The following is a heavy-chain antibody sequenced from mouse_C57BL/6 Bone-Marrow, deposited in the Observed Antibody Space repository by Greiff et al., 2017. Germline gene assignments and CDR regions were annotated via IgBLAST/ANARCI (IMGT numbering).Heavy chain of an antibody. D-gene: IGHD2-2*01. J-gene: IGHJ2*01. CDR3: ASSTMVTTTGYYFDY. Sequence: VQLKESGAELVKPGASVKMSCKASGYTFTSYWITWVKQRPGQGLEWIGDIYPGSGSTNYNEKFKSKATLTVDTSSSTAYMQLSSLTSEDSAVYYCASSTMVTTTGYYFDYWGQGTTLTVSS. CDR1: GYTFTSYW. V-gene: IGHV1-55*01. CDR2: IYPGSGST.